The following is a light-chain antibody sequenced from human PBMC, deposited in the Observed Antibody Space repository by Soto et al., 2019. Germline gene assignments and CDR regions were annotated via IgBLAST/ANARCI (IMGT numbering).Light chain of an antibody. V-gene: IGKV1D-12*01. CDR3: QQSDNLPIT. Sequence: ILITQSPSSFSASTGYRVTITCRASQGISRSLAWYQQKPGKAPKLLIYAASSLQSGVPSRFSGSGFGTDFTLTISSLQPEDSAIYYCQQSDNLPITFGQGTRLEIK. CDR2: AAS. J-gene: IGKJ5*01. CDR1: QGISRS.